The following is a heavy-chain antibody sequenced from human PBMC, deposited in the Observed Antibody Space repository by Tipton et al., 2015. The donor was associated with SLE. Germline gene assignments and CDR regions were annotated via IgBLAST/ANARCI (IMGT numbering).Heavy chain of an antibody. CDR3: AHNWNLEF. Sequence: SLRLSCAASGFTFSSYGMHWVRQAPGKGLEWVTFIQYDGSNKYYADSVKGRFTISRDNSKNTLYLQMNSLRAEDTAVYYCAHNWNLEFWGQGTLVTVSS. V-gene: IGHV3-30*02. CDR2: IQYDGSNK. CDR1: GFTFSSYG. J-gene: IGHJ4*02. D-gene: IGHD1-1*01.